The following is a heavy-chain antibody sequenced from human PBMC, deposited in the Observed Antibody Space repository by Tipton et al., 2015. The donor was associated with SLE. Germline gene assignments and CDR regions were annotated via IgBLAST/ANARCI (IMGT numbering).Heavy chain of an antibody. CDR1: GYSFTSYW. V-gene: IGHV5-51*01. CDR2: IYPGDSHT. D-gene: IGHD3-16*01. J-gene: IGHJ6*02. Sequence: QLVQSGAEVKKPGESLRISCKGSGYSFTSYWISWVRLMPGKGLEWMGIIYPGDSHTTYSPSFQGQVTISADKSISTAYLQWSSLKASDTAMYYCARRGGEPRHYYYYGMDVWGQGTTVTVSS. CDR3: ARRGGEPRHYYYYGMDV.